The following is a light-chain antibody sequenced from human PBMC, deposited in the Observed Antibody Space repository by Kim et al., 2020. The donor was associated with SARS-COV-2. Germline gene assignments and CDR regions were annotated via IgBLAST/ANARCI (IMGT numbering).Light chain of an antibody. Sequence: VTISCTGSNSNIGAGFKVHWYQYLPGTAPKLLISDNNNRPSGVPDRFSASKSATSASLAITGLQAEDEADYYCQSFDSSLSGFVIFGGGTQLTVL. CDR2: DNN. V-gene: IGLV1-40*01. CDR3: QSFDSSLSGFVI. J-gene: IGLJ2*01. CDR1: NSNIGAGFK.